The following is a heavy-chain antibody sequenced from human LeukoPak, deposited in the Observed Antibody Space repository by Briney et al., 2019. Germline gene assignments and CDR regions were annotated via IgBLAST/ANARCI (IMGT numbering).Heavy chain of an antibody. CDR2: INQDESEK. J-gene: IGHJ4*02. V-gene: IGHV3-7*05. CDR3: ARDGHEWNDVDY. Sequence: GGSLRLSCAASGFTFGSYWMTWVRQAPGKGLVWVAKINQDESEKYYADSMKGRFTISRDNGKNSLYLQMNSLRAEDTAVYYCARDGHEWNDVDYWGQGTVVTVSS. D-gene: IGHD1-1*01. CDR1: GFTFGSYW.